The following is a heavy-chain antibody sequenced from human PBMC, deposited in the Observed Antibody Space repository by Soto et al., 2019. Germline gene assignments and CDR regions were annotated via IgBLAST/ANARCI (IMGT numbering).Heavy chain of an antibody. J-gene: IGHJ6*02. CDR3: ARESSSGWSNYYYYGMDV. V-gene: IGHV4-39*01. CDR1: GGSISSSSYY. Sequence: SETLSLTCTVSGGSISSSSYYWGWIRQPPGKGLEWIGSIYYSGSTYYNPSLKSRVTISVDTSKNQFSLKLSSVTAADTAVYYCARESSSGWSNYYYYGMDVWGQGTTVTVSS. D-gene: IGHD6-19*01. CDR2: IYYSGST.